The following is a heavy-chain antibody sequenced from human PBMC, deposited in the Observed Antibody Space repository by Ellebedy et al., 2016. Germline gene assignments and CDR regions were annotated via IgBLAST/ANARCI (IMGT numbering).Heavy chain of an antibody. D-gene: IGHD1-26*01. J-gene: IGHJ6*03. CDR1: GDSTNIGYYY. CDR3: ARAGLSGSDHYMDV. V-gene: IGHV4-61*02. CDR2: MYIVGRI. Sequence: SETLSLXXTVSGDSTNIGYYYWSWIRQPAGKGLEWIGRMYIVGRINYNPSLKSRVTMSFDTPRNQISLRLNSVTAADTAVYYCARAGLSGSDHYMDVWGKGITVTVSS.